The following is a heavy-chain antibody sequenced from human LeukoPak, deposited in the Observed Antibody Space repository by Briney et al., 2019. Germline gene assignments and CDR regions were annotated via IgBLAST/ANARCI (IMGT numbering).Heavy chain of an antibody. CDR2: IYYSGST. CDR1: GGSISSYY. D-gene: IGHD6-19*01. J-gene: IGHJ6*02. V-gene: IGHV4-59*01. CDR3: ARDSPSGYYFYGMDV. Sequence: SETLSLTCTVSGGSISSYYWSWIRQPPGKGLEWIGYIYYSGSTKYNRSLRSRVTISGDTSKNQISLKLSSVTAADTAVYYCARDSPSGYYFYGMDVWGQGTLVTVSS.